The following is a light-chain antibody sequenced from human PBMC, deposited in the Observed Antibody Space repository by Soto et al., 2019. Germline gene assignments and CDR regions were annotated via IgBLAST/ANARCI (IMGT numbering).Light chain of an antibody. J-gene: IGLJ2*01. CDR3: NSYTNTSALVV. CDR1: SGDVGGYNY. V-gene: IGLV2-14*01. Sequence: QSVLTQPASVSGSPGQSVTISCTGTSGDVGGYNYVSWYQQYPGKPPKLMIFEVDNRPSGVSDRFSGSKSGNTASLTISGLQSEDEADYYCNSYTNTSALVVFGGGTKVTVL. CDR2: EVD.